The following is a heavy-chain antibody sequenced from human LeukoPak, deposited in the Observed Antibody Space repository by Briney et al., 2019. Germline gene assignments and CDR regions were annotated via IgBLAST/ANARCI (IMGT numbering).Heavy chain of an antibody. Sequence: ASVKVSCKASGYSFTDYYIHWVRQAPGQGLEWMGWLNPNSSGTNYAQKFQGRVTMARDTSISTAYMEVSRLTFDDTAVYYCAREAFTTVTSATDAFDIWGQGTMVTVSS. J-gene: IGHJ3*02. D-gene: IGHD4-17*01. V-gene: IGHV1-2*02. CDR2: LNPNSSGT. CDR3: AREAFTTVTSATDAFDI. CDR1: GYSFTDYY.